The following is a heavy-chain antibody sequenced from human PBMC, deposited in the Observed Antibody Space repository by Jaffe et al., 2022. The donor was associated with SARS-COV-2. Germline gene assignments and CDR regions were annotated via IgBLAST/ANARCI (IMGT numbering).Heavy chain of an antibody. CDR2: IVPKVGIT. CDR3: VRSDCSSTICYREVDY. J-gene: IGHJ4*02. CDR1: GGTFTSST. V-gene: IGHV1-69*02. D-gene: IGHD2-2*01. Sequence: QVQLVQSGAEVKEPGSSVKVSCRASGGTFTSSTINWVRQAPGQGLEWMGRIVPKVGITTYSQKFQGRVTITADRSTTIAYLEVSRLRSEDTATYYCVRSDCSSTICYREVDYWGQGTLVTVSS.